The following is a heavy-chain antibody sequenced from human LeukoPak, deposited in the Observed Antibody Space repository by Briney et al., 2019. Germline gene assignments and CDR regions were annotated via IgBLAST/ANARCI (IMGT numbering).Heavy chain of an antibody. CDR2: INWNGGTT. Sequence: PGGSLRLSCAASGFTDYGMSWVRQAPGKGREWVSGINWNGGTTTYEYSVKGLFTISRDNAKNSLYLQMNSLRAEDTAFYYCARDRDQWLEAFDIWGQGTMVTVSS. CDR1: GFTDYG. J-gene: IGHJ3*02. CDR3: ARDRDQWLEAFDI. D-gene: IGHD6-19*01. V-gene: IGHV3-20*04.